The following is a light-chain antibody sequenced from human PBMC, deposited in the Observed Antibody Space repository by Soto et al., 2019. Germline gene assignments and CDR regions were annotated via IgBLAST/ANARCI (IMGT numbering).Light chain of an antibody. Sequence: SYELTQPPSVSVAPGQTARITCGADNIGSESVHWYQQKPGQAPALVLYDDTDRPSGIPERFSGSNSGSTATLTISGVEAGDEADYYCQVWDSSNEHLVFGAGTKVTVL. J-gene: IGLJ1*01. V-gene: IGLV3-21*02. CDR2: DDT. CDR3: QVWDSSNEHLV. CDR1: NIGSES.